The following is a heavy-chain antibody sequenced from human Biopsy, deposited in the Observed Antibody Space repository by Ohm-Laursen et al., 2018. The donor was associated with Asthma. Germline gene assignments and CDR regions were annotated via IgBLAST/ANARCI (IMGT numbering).Heavy chain of an antibody. CDR3: ASELGIGY. CDR1: GFTFSSYY. D-gene: IGHD7-27*01. J-gene: IGHJ4*02. V-gene: IGHV3-74*01. Sequence: GSLRLSCAASGFTFSSYYMHWVRQAPGKGLVWVSNIKSGGSSTSYADSVKGRFTISRDNAKHTVYLQMNNLRAEDTAVYYCASELGIGYWGQGILVTVSS. CDR2: IKSGGSST.